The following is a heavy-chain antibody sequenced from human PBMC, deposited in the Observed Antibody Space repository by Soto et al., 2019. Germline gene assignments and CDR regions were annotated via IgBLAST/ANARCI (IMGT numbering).Heavy chain of an antibody. CDR3: ARDLQQWLVGAFDI. CDR1: GYTFTSYG. CDR2: ISAYNGNT. Sequence: ASVKVSCKPSGYTFTSYGISWVRQAPGQGLEWMGWISAYNGNTNYAQKLQGRVTMTTDTPTSTAYMELRSLRSEDTAVYYCARDLQQWLVGAFDIWGQGTMVTVSS. V-gene: IGHV1-18*01. D-gene: IGHD6-19*01. J-gene: IGHJ3*02.